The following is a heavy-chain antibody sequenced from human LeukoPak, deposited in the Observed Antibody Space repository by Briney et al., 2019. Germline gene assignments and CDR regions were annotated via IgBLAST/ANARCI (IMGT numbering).Heavy chain of an antibody. CDR2: ISYDGSNK. CDR1: GFTFSSYT. D-gene: IGHD3/OR15-3a*01. Sequence: PGGSLRLSCAASGFTFSSYTMHWVRQAPGKGLEWVAVISYDGSNKYYADSVKGRFTISRDNSKNTLYLQMNSLRAEDTAVYYCAKDNLIFGIRYDAFDIWGQGTMVTVSS. V-gene: IGHV3-30-3*01. CDR3: AKDNLIFGIRYDAFDI. J-gene: IGHJ3*02.